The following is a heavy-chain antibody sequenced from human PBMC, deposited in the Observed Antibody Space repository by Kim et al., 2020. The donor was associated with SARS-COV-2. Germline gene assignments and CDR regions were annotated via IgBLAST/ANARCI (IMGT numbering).Heavy chain of an antibody. V-gene: IGHV1-69*13. Sequence: SVKVSCKASGGTFSSYAISWVRQAPGQGLEWMGGIIPIFGTANYAQKFQGRVTITADESTSTAYMELSSLRSEDTAVYYCARVVLDYYDSSGYTSYYYYGMDVWGQGTTVTVSS. CDR1: GGTFSSYA. J-gene: IGHJ6*02. CDR3: ARVVLDYYDSSGYTSYYYYGMDV. D-gene: IGHD3-22*01. CDR2: IIPIFGTA.